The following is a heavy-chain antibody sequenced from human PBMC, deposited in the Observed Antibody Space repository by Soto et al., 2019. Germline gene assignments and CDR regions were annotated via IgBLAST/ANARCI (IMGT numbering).Heavy chain of an antibody. CDR2: ISAYNGNT. Sequence: QVQLVQSGAEVKKPGASVKVSCKASGYTFTSYGISWVRQAPGQGLEWMGWISAYNGNTHYAQKLQGRVTMTTDTSTSTAYMELRSRRSDDTAVYYCARDYRGYSYGQYYYYYGMDVWGQGTTVTVSS. V-gene: IGHV1-18*01. J-gene: IGHJ6*02. D-gene: IGHD5-18*01. CDR3: ARDYRGYSYGQYYYYYGMDV. CDR1: GYTFTSYG.